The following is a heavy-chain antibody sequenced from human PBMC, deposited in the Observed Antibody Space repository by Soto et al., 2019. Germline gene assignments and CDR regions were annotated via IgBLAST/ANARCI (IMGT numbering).Heavy chain of an antibody. Sequence: SETLTLTCAVYGGSFSGYYWSWIRQPPGKGLEWVGEINHSGSTNYNPSLKSRVTISVDTTKNHFSQKLSSVTAADTAAHYCSREPLRYFDWLQSFDPWGQGTLVTVSS. CDR3: SREPLRYFDWLQSFDP. CDR1: GGSFSGYY. V-gene: IGHV4-34*01. J-gene: IGHJ5*02. CDR2: INHSGST. D-gene: IGHD3-9*01.